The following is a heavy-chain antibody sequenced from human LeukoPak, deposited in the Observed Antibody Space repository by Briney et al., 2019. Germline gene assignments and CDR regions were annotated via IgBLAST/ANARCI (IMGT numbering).Heavy chain of an antibody. CDR2: IIPIFGTA. CDR3: ARSVDYGDYYYGMDV. J-gene: IGHJ6*02. Sequence: SVKVSCKASGGTFSSYAISWVRQAPGQGLEWMGGIIPIFGTANYAQKFQGRVTITGDESTSTAYMELSSLRSEDTAVYYCARSVDYGDYYYGMDVWGQGTTVTVSS. V-gene: IGHV1-69*13. D-gene: IGHD4-17*01. CDR1: GGTFSSYA.